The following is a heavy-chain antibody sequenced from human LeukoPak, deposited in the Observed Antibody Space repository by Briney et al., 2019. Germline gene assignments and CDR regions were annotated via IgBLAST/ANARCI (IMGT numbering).Heavy chain of an antibody. CDR2: INHSGST. CDR3: ARGKDSMLRGVRGYYYYMDV. Sequence: SETLSLTCAVYGGSFSGYYWSWIRQPPGKGLEWIGEINHSGSTNYNPSLKSRVTISVDTSKNQFSLNLSSVTAADTAVYYCARGKDSMLRGVRGYYYYMDVWDKGTTVTVSS. V-gene: IGHV4-34*01. J-gene: IGHJ6*03. CDR1: GGSFSGYY. D-gene: IGHD3-10*01.